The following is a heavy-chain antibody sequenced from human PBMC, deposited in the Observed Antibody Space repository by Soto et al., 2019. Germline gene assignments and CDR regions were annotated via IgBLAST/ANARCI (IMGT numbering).Heavy chain of an antibody. V-gene: IGHV4-30-2*01. J-gene: IGHJ4*02. CDR3: ARVPDD. CDR2: IYDSGSS. D-gene: IGHD2-2*01. CDR1: GGSISSGGSS. Sequence: PSETLSRTCAVSGGSISSGGSSWSRIRQPPGKGLEWIGYIYDSGSSYYNPSLKSRVTISVDRSRNQFSLRLSSVTAADTAVYYCARVPDDWGQGTRVTVSS.